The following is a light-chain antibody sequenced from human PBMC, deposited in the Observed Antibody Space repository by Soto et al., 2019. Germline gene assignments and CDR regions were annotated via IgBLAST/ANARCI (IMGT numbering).Light chain of an antibody. V-gene: IGKV1-39*01. CDR3: QQDYNSPFT. J-gene: IGKJ3*01. CDR1: QSVSRY. CDR2: AAS. Sequence: DIQMTQSPSSLSASVGDRVTITCRASQSVSRYLNWYQQKPGKAPKPLIYAASSLQSGVPSRFSGSGSGTDFTLTIASLQSEASATYYCQQDYNSPFTFGPGTKVDIK.